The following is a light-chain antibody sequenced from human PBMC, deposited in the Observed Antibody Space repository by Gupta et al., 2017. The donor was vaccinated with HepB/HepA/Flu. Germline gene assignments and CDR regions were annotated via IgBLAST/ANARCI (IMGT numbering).Light chain of an antibody. CDR2: EVS. CDR3: CSYAGTTTYVL. J-gene: IGLJ2*01. V-gene: IGLV2-23*02. CDR1: SSDVRSSNL. Sequence: QSALTQSASVSGSPGQSITISCTGASSDVRSSNLVSWYQQRPGNAPKLLIYEVSKRPSGVSSRFSGSKSGNTASLTIAGLQAEDEAGYYCCSYAGTTTYVLFGGGTKLTVL.